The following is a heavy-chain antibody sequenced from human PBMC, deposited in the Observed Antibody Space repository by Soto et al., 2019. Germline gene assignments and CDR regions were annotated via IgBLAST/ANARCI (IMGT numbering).Heavy chain of an antibody. CDR1: GFTFSSYS. V-gene: IGHV3-48*02. D-gene: IGHD3-22*01. Sequence: GGSLRLSCAASGFTFSSYSMNWVRQAPGKGLEWVSYISSSSSTIYYADSVKGRFTISRDNAKNSLYLQMNSLRDEDTAVYYCARDQGYYDSSGLVDYWGQGTLVTVSS. CDR2: ISSSSSTI. CDR3: ARDQGYYDSSGLVDY. J-gene: IGHJ4*02.